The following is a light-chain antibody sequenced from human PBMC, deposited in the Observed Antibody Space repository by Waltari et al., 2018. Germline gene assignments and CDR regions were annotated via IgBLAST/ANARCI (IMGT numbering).Light chain of an antibody. Sequence: DIVMTQSPDSLAVSLGERATINCKSSQSVLYSSNNKNYLAWYQQKPGQPPKLLIYWASTRESGVPDRVRGSGSGTDFTLTISSLQAEDVAVYYCQQYYSTPPTFGQGTKVEIK. V-gene: IGKV4-1*01. J-gene: IGKJ1*01. CDR2: WAS. CDR3: QQYYSTPPT. CDR1: QSVLYSSNNKNY.